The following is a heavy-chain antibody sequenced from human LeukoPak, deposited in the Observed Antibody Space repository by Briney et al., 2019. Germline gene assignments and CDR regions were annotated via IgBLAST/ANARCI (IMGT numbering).Heavy chain of an antibody. CDR2: VYTSGSP. V-gene: IGHV4-61*02. Sequence: PSETLSLTCTVSGASISSGSYYWNWIRQPAGGGLEFIGRVYTSGSPDYNPSLKSRVAMSADTSKNQFSLKLRSVTAADTALYFCARVGGPVPAALEDAFDLWGQGILVTVSS. CDR1: GASISSGSYY. CDR3: ARVGGPVPAALEDAFDL. J-gene: IGHJ3*01. D-gene: IGHD6-6*01.